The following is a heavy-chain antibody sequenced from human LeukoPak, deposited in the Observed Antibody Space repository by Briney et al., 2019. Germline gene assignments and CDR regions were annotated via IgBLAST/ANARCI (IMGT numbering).Heavy chain of an antibody. D-gene: IGHD2-15*01. V-gene: IGHV3-23*01. CDR1: GFTFISYS. CDR2: ISDSDGNT. J-gene: IGHJ4*02. CDR3: ASALRICYYFDY. Sequence: GGSLRLSCSASGFTFISYSMTWVRQAPGKGLEWVSAISDSDGNTYYADSVKGRFTISRDNSKNTLYLQMNSLRAEDTAVYYCASALRICYYFDYWGQGTLVTVSS.